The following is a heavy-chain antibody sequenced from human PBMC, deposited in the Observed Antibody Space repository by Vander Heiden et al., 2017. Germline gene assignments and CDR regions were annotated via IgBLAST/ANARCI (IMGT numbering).Heavy chain of an antibody. D-gene: IGHD3-9*01. CDR2: ISSSSSTI. Sequence: EVQLVESGGGLVQPGGSLRLSCAAPGFTFSSYSMNWVRQAPGKGLEWVSYISSSSSTIYYADSVKGRFTISRDNAKNSLYLQMNSLRDEDTAVYYCARDSMRLRYFDYDAFDIWGQGTMVTVSS. CDR3: ARDSMRLRYFDYDAFDI. J-gene: IGHJ3*02. CDR1: GFTFSSYS. V-gene: IGHV3-48*02.